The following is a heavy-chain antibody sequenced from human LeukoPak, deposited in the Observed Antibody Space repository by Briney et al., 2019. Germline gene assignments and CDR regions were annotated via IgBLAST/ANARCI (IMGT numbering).Heavy chain of an antibody. CDR3: ARPPDSSGTDY. Sequence: GASLKISCKGSGYSFTSYWIGWVRQMPGKGLEWMGIIYPGDSDTRYSPSFQGQVTISADKSISTAYLEWSSLKASDTAMYYCARPPDSSGTDYWGQGTLVTVSS. CDR2: IYPGDSDT. J-gene: IGHJ4*02. CDR1: GYSFTSYW. V-gene: IGHV5-51*01. D-gene: IGHD6-19*01.